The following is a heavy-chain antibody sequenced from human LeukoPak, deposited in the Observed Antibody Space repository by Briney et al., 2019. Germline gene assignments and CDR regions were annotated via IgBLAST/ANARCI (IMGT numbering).Heavy chain of an antibody. D-gene: IGHD2/OR15-2a*01. CDR2: IKSKVDGGAI. CDR3: ATDTFYMKGFDP. V-gene: IGHV3-15*07. J-gene: IGHJ5*02. Sequence: GGSLRLSCAASGFNFSNAWMYWVRQAPGKGLEWVGRIKSKVDGGAIDYPTPVKARFTMSRDDSRNILYLQMNSLKTEDTARYYCATDTFYMKGFDPWGQGTQVIVSS. CDR1: GFNFSNAW.